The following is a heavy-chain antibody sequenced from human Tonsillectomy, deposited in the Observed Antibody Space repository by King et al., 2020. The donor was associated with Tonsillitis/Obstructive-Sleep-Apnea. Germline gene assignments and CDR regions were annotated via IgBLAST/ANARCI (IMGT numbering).Heavy chain of an antibody. D-gene: IGHD3-9*01. CDR2: IIPIFGTA. J-gene: IGHJ6*04. V-gene: IGHV1-69*12. CDR3: ARDTGREYDIFGGLDV. CDR1: GGTFSNYT. Sequence: QLVQSGAEVKKPGSSVKVSCKASGGTFSNYTISWVRQAPGQGLEWMGGIIPIFGTANYAQKFQGIVTITADESTSTAYMELGRLRTEDTAVYYCARDTGREYDIFGGLDVWGKGTTVTVSS.